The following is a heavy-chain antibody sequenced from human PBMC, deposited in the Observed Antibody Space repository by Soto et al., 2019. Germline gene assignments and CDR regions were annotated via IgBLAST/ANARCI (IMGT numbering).Heavy chain of an antibody. D-gene: IGHD5-12*01. CDR2: INHSGST. CDR1: GGSFSGYY. CDR3: ARGRGYSGYEQWGYYYYYYMDA. J-gene: IGHJ6*03. V-gene: IGHV4-34*01. Sequence: SETLSLTCAVYGGSFSGYYWSWIRQPPGKGLEWIGEINHSGSTNYNPSLKSRVTISVDTSKNQFSLKLSSVTAADTAVYYCARGRGYSGYEQWGYYYYYYMDAWGKGTTVTVSS.